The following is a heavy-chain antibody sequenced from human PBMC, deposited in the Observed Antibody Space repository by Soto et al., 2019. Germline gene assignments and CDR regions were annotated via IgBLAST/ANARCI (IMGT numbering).Heavy chain of an antibody. CDR2: INSDGSST. J-gene: IGHJ4*02. Sequence: GSLRLSCAASGFTFSSYWMHWVRQAPGKGLVWVSRINSDGSSTSYADSVKGRFTISRDNAKNTLYLQMNSLRAEDTAVYYCARLMASGSYPYFDYWGQGTLVTVSS. CDR3: ARLMASGSYPYFDY. V-gene: IGHV3-74*01. CDR1: GFTFSSYW. D-gene: IGHD3-10*01.